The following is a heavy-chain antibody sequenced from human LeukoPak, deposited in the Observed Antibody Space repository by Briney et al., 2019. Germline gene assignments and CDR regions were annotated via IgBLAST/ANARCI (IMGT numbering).Heavy chain of an antibody. Sequence: GGSLRLSCAAPGFTFSNYAMSWVRQAPGQGLEWVSSISGSGDRTYYADSVKGGVTLSRDNSKNKLYLQMNSLRVEDTAVYYCAIGPGGLFHFWGQGTLVNVSS. CDR2: ISGSGDRT. J-gene: IGHJ4*02. CDR1: GFTFSNYA. V-gene: IGHV3-23*01. CDR3: AIGPGGLFHF. D-gene: IGHD4-23*01.